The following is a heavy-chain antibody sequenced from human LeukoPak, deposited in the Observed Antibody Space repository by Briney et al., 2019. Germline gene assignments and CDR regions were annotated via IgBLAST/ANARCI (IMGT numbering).Heavy chain of an antibody. CDR3: ARTYYYGSGSYN. CDR1: GGSFSGYY. J-gene: IGHJ4*02. CDR2: INHSGST. V-gene: IGHV4-34*01. Sequence: SSETLSLTCAVYGGSFSGYYWSWIRQPPGKGLEWIGEINHSGSTNYNPSLKGRVTISVDTSKNQFSLKLSSVTAADTAVYYCARTYYYGSGSYNWGQGTLVTVSS. D-gene: IGHD3-10*01.